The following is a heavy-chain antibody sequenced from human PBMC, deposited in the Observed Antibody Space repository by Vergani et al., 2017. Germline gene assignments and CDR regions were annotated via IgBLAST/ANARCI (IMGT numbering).Heavy chain of an antibody. CDR2: IRNKAYGGTT. CDR1: GFSLGDYA. Sequence: EVQLVESGGGLVPPGRSLRLLCAASGFSLGDYAMTWVRQAPGKGLEWVAFIRNKAYGGTTEYAASVKGQFTISRDDSKRLAYLQLSGLKTEDTAVYFCSRGRGYSFGYSDYWGQGTLVTVSS. CDR3: SRGRGYSFGYSDY. V-gene: IGHV3-49*04. J-gene: IGHJ4*02. D-gene: IGHD5-18*01.